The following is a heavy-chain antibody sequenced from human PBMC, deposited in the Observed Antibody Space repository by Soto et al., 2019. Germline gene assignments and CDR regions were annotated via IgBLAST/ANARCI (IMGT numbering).Heavy chain of an antibody. CDR1: GFTFGDYA. Sequence: EVQLVESGGGLVKPGRSLRLSCTASGFTFGDYAMSWFRQAPGKGLEWVGFIRSKAYGGTTEYAASVKGRFTISRDDSKSIAYLQMNSLKTEDTAVYYCTRDNRNTAMVGWFDPWGQGTLVTVSS. CDR2: IRSKAYGGTT. V-gene: IGHV3-49*05. CDR3: TRDNRNTAMVGWFDP. D-gene: IGHD5-18*01. J-gene: IGHJ5*02.